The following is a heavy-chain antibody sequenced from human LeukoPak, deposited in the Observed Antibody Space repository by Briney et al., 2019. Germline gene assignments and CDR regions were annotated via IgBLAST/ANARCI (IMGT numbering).Heavy chain of an antibody. Sequence: GESLKISCKGSGYSFTSYWIGWVRQMPGKGLEWMGIIYPGDSDTRYSPSFQGQVTISADKSISTAYLEWRSLKASDTAMYYCARGDYDILTGYPTHDYWGQGALVTVSS. D-gene: IGHD3-9*01. J-gene: IGHJ4*02. CDR2: IYPGDSDT. V-gene: IGHV5-51*01. CDR3: ARGDYDILTGYPTHDY. CDR1: GYSFTSYW.